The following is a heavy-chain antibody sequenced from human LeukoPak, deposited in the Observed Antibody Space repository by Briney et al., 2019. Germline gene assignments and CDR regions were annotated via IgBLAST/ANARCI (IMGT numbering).Heavy chain of an antibody. CDR1: GYTFTSYD. CDR2: MNPNSGNT. V-gene: IGHV1-8*01. CDR3: ARVRMVRGVYYFDY. Sequence: ASVKFSCKASGYTFTSYDINWVRQATGQGLEWMGWMNPNSGNTGYAQKFQGRVTMTRNTSISTAYMELSSLRSEDTAVYYCARVRMVRGVYYFDYWGQGTLVTVSS. D-gene: IGHD3-10*01. J-gene: IGHJ4*02.